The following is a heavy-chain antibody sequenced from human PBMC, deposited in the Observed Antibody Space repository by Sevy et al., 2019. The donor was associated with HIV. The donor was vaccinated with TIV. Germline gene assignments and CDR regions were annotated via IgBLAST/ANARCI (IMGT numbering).Heavy chain of an antibody. CDR2: MYGSGGAT. J-gene: IGHJ3*02. Sequence: GGSLRLSCKPSGFTFTSYAMSWVRQAPGKELEWVSTMYGSGGATYYADSVKGRFTISRDNSKNTLYLQMNSLRIEDTAVYYCAGGRYDSSGSFDAFDIWGQGTMVTISS. D-gene: IGHD3-22*01. V-gene: IGHV3-23*01. CDR3: AGGRYDSSGSFDAFDI. CDR1: GFTFTSYA.